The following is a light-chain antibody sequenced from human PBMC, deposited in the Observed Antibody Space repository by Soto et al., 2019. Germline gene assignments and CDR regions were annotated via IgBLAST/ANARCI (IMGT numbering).Light chain of an antibody. CDR3: QQRSNWPPIT. V-gene: IGKV3-11*01. J-gene: IGKJ5*01. CDR2: DAC. CDR1: QSVSSY. Sequence: EIVLTQSPATLSLSPGERATLSCRASQSVSSYLAWYQQKPGQAPRLLHYDACNRATGMSARFSGSGSGTDVTLTISSLEPGDFAVYYWQQRSNWPPITFGQATSREIK.